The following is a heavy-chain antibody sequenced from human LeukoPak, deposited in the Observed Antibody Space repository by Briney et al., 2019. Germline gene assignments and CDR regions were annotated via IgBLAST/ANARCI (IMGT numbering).Heavy chain of an antibody. CDR1: GYTFTTYN. CDR3: ARELNDYGDYYYGMDV. J-gene: IGHJ6*02. V-gene: IGHV1-46*01. Sequence: ASVKVSCKATGYTFTTYNMHWVRQAPGQVLVWMGLINPGAGGTSYAQKFQGRVTVTSDTSTSTVYMELSSLRSEDTAVYYCARELNDYGDYYYGMDVWGLGTTVIVS. D-gene: IGHD4-17*01. CDR2: INPGAGGT.